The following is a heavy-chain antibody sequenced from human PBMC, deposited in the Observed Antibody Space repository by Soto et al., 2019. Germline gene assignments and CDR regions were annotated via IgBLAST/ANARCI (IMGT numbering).Heavy chain of an antibody. D-gene: IGHD2-15*01. V-gene: IGHV1-18*01. CDR1: GYTFTSYG. CDR3: ARGGRYCSGGSCSDAFDI. CDR2: ISAYNGNT. Sequence: ASVKVSCKASGYTFTSYGISWVRQAPGQGLEWMGWISAYNGNTNYAQKLQGRVTMTTDTSTSTAYMELRSLRSDDTAVYYCARGGRYCSGGSCSDAFDIWGQGTMVTVSS. J-gene: IGHJ3*02.